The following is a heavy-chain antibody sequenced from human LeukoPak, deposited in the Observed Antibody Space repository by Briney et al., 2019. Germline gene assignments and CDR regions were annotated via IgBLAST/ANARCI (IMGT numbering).Heavy chain of an antibody. J-gene: IGHJ4*02. CDR3: ARDLFGSGSYYNG. D-gene: IGHD3-10*01. V-gene: IGHV1-2*06. CDR1: GGTFSSYA. Sequence: ASVKVSCKASGGTFSSYAISWVRQAPGQGLEWMGRINPNSGGTNYAQKFQGRVTMTRDTSISTAYMELSRLRSDDTAVYYCARDLFGSGSYYNGWGQGTLVTVSS. CDR2: INPNSGGT.